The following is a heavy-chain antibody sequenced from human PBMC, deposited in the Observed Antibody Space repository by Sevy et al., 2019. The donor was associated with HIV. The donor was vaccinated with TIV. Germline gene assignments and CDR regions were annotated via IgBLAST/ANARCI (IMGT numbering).Heavy chain of an antibody. CDR1: GFTFSSYG. CDR3: ARDFMAAAGTDWFDP. CDR2: IWYDGSNK. Sequence: GSLRLSCAASGFTFSSYGMHWVRQAPGKGLEWVAVIWYDGSNKYYADSVKGRFTISRDNSKNTLYLQMNSLGAEDTAVYYCARDFMAAAGTDWFDPWGQGTLVTVSS. D-gene: IGHD6-13*01. J-gene: IGHJ5*02. V-gene: IGHV3-33*01.